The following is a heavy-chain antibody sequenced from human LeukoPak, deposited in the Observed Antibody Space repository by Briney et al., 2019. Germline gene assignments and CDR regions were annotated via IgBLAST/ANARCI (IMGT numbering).Heavy chain of an antibody. CDR1: GGTFSSYA. CDR2: IIPILGIA. D-gene: IGHD5-18*01. J-gene: IGHJ4*02. Sequence: SVEVSCKASGGTFSSYAISWVRQAPGQGLEWMGRIIPILGIANYAQKFQGRVTITADKSTSTAYMELSSLRSEDTAVYYCARERDTAMADNWGQGTLVTVSS. V-gene: IGHV1-69*04. CDR3: ARERDTAMADN.